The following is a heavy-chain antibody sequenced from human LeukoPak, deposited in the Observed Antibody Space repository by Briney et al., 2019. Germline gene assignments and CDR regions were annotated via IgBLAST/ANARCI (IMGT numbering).Heavy chain of an antibody. J-gene: IGHJ4*02. D-gene: IGHD1-20*01. Sequence: PGGSLRLSCVASGFSVSSNYMSWVRRAPRKGLVWVSLLYTDGTTYYASSVEGRFTISRDDSRNTIYLHMNSLRADDTAVYYCARGGVYYWNPRYWGQGTLVPVSS. V-gene: IGHV3-53*01. CDR2: LYTDGTT. CDR1: GFSVSSNY. CDR3: ARGGVYYWNPRY.